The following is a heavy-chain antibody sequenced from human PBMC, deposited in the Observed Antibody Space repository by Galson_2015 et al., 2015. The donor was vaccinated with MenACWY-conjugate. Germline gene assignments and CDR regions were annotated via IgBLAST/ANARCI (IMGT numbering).Heavy chain of an antibody. CDR2: IIPIFGTA. Sequence: SVKVSCKASGGTFSSYAISWVRQAPGQGLEWMGGIIPIFGTANYAQKFQGRVTITADESTSTAYMELSSLRSEDTAVYYCARVDSGSYFDPDYWGQGTLVTVSS. V-gene: IGHV1-69*13. CDR1: GGTFSSYA. J-gene: IGHJ4*02. CDR3: ARVDSGSYFDPDY. D-gene: IGHD1-26*01.